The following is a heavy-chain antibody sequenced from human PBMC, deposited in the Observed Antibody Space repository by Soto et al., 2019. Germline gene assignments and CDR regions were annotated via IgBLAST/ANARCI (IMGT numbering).Heavy chain of an antibody. D-gene: IGHD6-19*01. J-gene: IGHJ4*02. CDR1: GLSFSDYG. Sequence: GGSLIRSCAAAGLSFSDYGMHWVRQCPGKGLEWVAAISHGGIRKHYADSVKGRFTISRDNSKNTLYLQMNSLRAEDTAVYYCAKVQFGSGWFADFDYWGQGTLVTVSS. CDR3: AKVQFGSGWFADFDY. V-gene: IGHV3-30*18. CDR2: ISHGGIRK.